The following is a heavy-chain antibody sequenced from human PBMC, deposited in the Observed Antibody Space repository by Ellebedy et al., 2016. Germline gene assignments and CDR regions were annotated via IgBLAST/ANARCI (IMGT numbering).Heavy chain of an antibody. V-gene: IGHV3-23*01. Sequence: GESLKISXIASGLNFNTFFMSWVRQAPGKGLEWVSTISADGITTYLADSVKGRFTVSRDNLKSTLFLHMNSLRVEDTATYFCRRGHYANYWGLGTLVSVSS. D-gene: IGHD4-17*01. CDR3: RRGHYANY. CDR1: GLNFNTFF. CDR2: ISADGITT. J-gene: IGHJ4*02.